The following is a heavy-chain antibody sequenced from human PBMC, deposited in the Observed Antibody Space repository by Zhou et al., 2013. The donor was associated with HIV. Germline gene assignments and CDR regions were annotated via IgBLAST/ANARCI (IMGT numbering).Heavy chain of an antibody. Sequence: EVQLVETGGGLIQPGGSLRLSCAASGFTVSSNYMSWVRQAPGKGLEWVSVIYSGGSTYYADSVKGRFTISRDNSKNTLYLQMNSLRAEDTAVYYCARESQWLRRGVDYYGMDVWGQGTTVTVSS. CDR3: ARESQWLRRGVDYYGMDV. CDR1: GFTVSSNY. CDR2: IYSGGST. J-gene: IGHJ6*02. V-gene: IGHV3-53*02. D-gene: IGHD5-12*01.